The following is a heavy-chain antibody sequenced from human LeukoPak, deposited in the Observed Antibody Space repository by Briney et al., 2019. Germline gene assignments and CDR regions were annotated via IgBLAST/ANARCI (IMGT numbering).Heavy chain of an antibody. CDR3: AKEGQKYDYVWGSYRYSYYFDY. CDR1: GFTFSSYA. Sequence: GGSLRLSCAASGFTFSSYAMSWVRQAPGKGLEWVSAISGSGGPTYYADSVKGRFTISRDNSKNTLYLQMNSLRAEDTAVYYCAKEGQKYDYVWGSYRYSYYFDYWGQGTLVTVSS. J-gene: IGHJ4*02. D-gene: IGHD3-16*02. V-gene: IGHV3-23*01. CDR2: ISGSGGPT.